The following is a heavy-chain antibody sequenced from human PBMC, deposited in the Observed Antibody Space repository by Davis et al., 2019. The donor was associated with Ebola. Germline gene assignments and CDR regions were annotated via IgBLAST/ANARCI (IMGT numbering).Heavy chain of an antibody. J-gene: IGHJ4*02. CDR1: GFTFDDYA. CDR3: ARGGSSSVYDY. CDR2: ISWNSGSI. D-gene: IGHD6-6*01. Sequence: PGGSLRLSCAASGFTFDDYAMHWVRQAPGKGLEWVSGISWNSGSIGYADSVKGRFTISRDNAKNSLYLQMNSLRAEDTALYYCARGGSSSVYDYWGQGTLVTVSS. V-gene: IGHV3-9*01.